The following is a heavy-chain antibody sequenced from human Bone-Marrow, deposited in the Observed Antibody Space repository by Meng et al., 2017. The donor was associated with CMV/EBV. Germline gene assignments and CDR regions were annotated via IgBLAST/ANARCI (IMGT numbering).Heavy chain of an antibody. V-gene: IGHV3-21*01. Sequence: GESLKISCESSGFTYSSYGMNWVRQAPGRGLEWVSSIRSSTTYIYYADSVKGRFTISRDNAKNSLYLQMNSLRAVATAVYYCARDTSGRRDRSYYYFGMDVWGQGTTVTVSS. CDR2: IRSSTTYI. CDR1: GFTYSSYG. D-gene: IGHD1-26*01. J-gene: IGHJ6*02. CDR3: ARDTSGRRDRSYYYFGMDV.